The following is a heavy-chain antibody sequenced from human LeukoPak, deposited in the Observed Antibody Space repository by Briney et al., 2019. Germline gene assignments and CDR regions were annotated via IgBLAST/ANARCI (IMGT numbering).Heavy chain of an antibody. Sequence: GGSLRLSCAASGFTFSSYSMNWVRQAPGKGLEWVSSISSSSSYIYYADSVKGRFTISRDNAKNSLYLQMNSLRAEDTAVYYCAKDLGGGHYDFWSGPNTNWGQGTLVTVSS. D-gene: IGHD3-3*01. CDR1: GFTFSSYS. CDR3: AKDLGGGHYDFWSGPNTN. V-gene: IGHV3-21*04. J-gene: IGHJ4*02. CDR2: ISSSSSYI.